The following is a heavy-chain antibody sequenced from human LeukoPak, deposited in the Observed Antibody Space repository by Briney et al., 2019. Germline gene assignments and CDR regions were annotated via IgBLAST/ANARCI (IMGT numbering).Heavy chain of an antibody. CDR2: IRYDGGNK. Sequence: GGSLRLSCAASGFTLSSYGMHWVRQAPGKGLEWVAFIRYDGGNKYYADSVKGRFTTSRDNSKNTLYLQMNSLRAEDTALYYCARNDFGSGWLGDYWGQGTLVTVFS. CDR1: GFTLSSYG. J-gene: IGHJ4*02. D-gene: IGHD6-19*01. V-gene: IGHV3-30*02. CDR3: ARNDFGSGWLGDY.